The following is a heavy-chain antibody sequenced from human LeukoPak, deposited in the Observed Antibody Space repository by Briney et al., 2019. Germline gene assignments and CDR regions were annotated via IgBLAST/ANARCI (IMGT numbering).Heavy chain of an antibody. CDR1: GGTFSSYA. J-gene: IGHJ4*02. D-gene: IGHD6-19*01. V-gene: IGHV1-69*05. Sequence: SVKVSCKASGGTFSSYAISWVRQAPGQGLEWMGGIIPIFGTANYAQKFQGRVTMTRDTSTSTVYMELSSLRSEDAAVYYCAFGYSSGWPQFDYWGQGTLVTVSS. CDR2: IIPIFGTA. CDR3: AFGYSSGWPQFDY.